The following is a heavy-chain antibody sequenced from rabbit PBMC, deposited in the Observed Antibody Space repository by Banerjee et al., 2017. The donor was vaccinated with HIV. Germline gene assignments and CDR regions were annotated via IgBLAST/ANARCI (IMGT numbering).Heavy chain of an antibody. CDR1: GFSFSSSYW. D-gene: IGHD3-1*01. Sequence: QSLVESGGDLVKPGASLTLTCTASGFSFSSSYWIWWVRQAPGKGLEWIGCIYNGDGSTYYASWAKGRFTISKTSSTVDLKMTSLTAADTATYFCARDGDLWGQGTLVTVS. CDR2: IYNGDGST. CDR3: ARDGDL. J-gene: IGHJ4*01. V-gene: IGHV1S40*01.